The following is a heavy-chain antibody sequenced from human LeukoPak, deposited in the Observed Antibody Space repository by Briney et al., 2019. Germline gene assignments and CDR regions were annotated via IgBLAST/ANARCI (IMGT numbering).Heavy chain of an antibody. CDR3: ASASYGVVTAELDY. J-gene: IGHJ4*02. CDR2: INWNGDSA. V-gene: IGHV3-20*04. D-gene: IGHD2-21*02. Sequence: GGSLRLSCAASGFTFDDYGMSWVRQAPGKGLEWVSGINWNGDSAGSADSVKGRFTISRDNAKNSLFLQMNSLRAEDTAVYYCASASYGVVTAELDYWGQGTLVTVSS. CDR1: GFTFDDYG.